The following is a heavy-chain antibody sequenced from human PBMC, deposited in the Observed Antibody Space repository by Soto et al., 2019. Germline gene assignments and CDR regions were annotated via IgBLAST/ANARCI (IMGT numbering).Heavy chain of an antibody. CDR1: GFTFNNYA. CDR3: AKGRGGSGSLTPRVDF. Sequence: GGSLRLSCAASGFTFNNYAMTWVRQAPGNGLEWVSAISGGGDTTSYADSVKGRFTVSRDGSKNTLYLQMSSLRAEDTALYYCAKGRGGSGSLTPRVDFWGQGTLVTVSS. J-gene: IGHJ4*02. CDR2: ISGGGDTT. D-gene: IGHD3-10*01. V-gene: IGHV3-23*01.